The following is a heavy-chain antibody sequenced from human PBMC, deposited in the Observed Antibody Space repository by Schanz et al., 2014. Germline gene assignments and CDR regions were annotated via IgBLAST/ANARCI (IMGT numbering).Heavy chain of an antibody. Sequence: QVQLVESGGGVVQPGGSLRLSCAASGFTFSNFGMHWVRQAPGKGLEWVAFIWHDVTKRSYADSVKGRFTVSRDNSKNPLSLQMNSLRAEDTAVYYCAKELRPGTERPRGNFDYWGQGTLVTVSS. CDR1: GFTFSNFG. V-gene: IGHV3-30*02. J-gene: IGHJ4*02. CDR2: IWHDVTKR. D-gene: IGHD6-13*01. CDR3: AKELRPGTERPRGNFDY.